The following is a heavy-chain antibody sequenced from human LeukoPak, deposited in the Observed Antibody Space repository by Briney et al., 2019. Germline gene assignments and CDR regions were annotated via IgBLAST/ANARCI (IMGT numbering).Heavy chain of an antibody. Sequence: PSETLSLTCTVSGGSISSSSYYWGWIRQPPGKGLEWIGSIYYSGSTYYNPSLKSRVTISVDTSKNQFSLKLSSVTAADTAVYYCASKYYDFWSGYYTPYGMDVWGQGTTVTVSS. CDR1: GGSISSSSYY. J-gene: IGHJ6*02. D-gene: IGHD3-3*01. V-gene: IGHV4-39*01. CDR2: IYYSGST. CDR3: ASKYYDFWSGYYTPYGMDV.